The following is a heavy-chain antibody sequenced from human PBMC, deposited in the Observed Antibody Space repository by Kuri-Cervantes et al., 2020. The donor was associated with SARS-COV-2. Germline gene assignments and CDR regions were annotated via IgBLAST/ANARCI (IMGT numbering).Heavy chain of an antibody. CDR2: IYSGGST. V-gene: IGHV3-53*01. J-gene: IGHJ4*02. Sequence: GGSLRLSCAASGFAVSSNYMSWVRQAPGKGLEWVSIIYSGGSTYYADSVKGRFTISRDNSKNTLYLQMNGLRAEDTAVYYCARDLVDSSGYSGLGYWGQGTLVTVSS. CDR3: ARDLVDSSGYSGLGY. D-gene: IGHD3-22*01. CDR1: GFAVSSNY.